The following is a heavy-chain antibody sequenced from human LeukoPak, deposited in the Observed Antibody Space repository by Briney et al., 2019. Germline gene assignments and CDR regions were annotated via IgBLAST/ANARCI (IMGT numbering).Heavy chain of an antibody. CDR1: RFAFSNYG. Sequence: GGSLRLSCAVSRFAFSNYGMSWVRQAPGKGLEWVSAISGSGGSTYYADSVKGRFTISRDNSKNTLYLQMNSLRAEDTAVYYCAKSLSSGWPYDLFDYWGQGTLVTVSS. CDR3: AKSLSSGWPYDLFDY. J-gene: IGHJ4*02. D-gene: IGHD6-19*01. CDR2: ISGSGGST. V-gene: IGHV3-23*01.